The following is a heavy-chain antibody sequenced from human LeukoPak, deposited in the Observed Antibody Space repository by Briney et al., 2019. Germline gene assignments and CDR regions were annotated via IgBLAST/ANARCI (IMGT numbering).Heavy chain of an antibody. D-gene: IGHD4-17*01. CDR2: ISGSGGST. J-gene: IGHJ4*02. CDR3: TRAYGDYEVDY. Sequence: GGSLRLSCAASGFTFSSYAMSWVRQAPGKGLEWVSAISGSGGSTYYADSVKGRFTISRDNSKNTLYLQMNSLKTEDTAVYYCTRAYGDYEVDYWGQGTLVTVSS. V-gene: IGHV3-23*01. CDR1: GFTFSSYA.